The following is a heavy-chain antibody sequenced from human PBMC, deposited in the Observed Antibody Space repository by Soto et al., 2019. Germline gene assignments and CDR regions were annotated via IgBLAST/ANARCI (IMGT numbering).Heavy chain of an antibody. V-gene: IGHV3-48*02. J-gene: IGHJ4*02. CDR3: ARGRANNWFDY. Sequence: EVQLVESGGGLVQPGGTLRLSCAASGFTFSSNSMNWVRQAPGKGLEWVSHITTSGSSAYYADSVEGRFTISRDNSKNTLYLQINSLRDEDTAVYYCARGRANNWFDYWGQGTLVTVSS. CDR1: GFTFSSNS. CDR2: ITTSGSSA.